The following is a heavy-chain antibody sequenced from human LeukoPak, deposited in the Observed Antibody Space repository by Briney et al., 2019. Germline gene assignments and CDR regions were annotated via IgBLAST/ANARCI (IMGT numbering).Heavy chain of an antibody. J-gene: IGHJ6*04. V-gene: IGHV1-18*01. CDR3: ARNAVPDRPFSGMDV. CDR1: GYTFTSYG. D-gene: IGHD2-2*01. Sequence: ASVKVSCKASGYTFTSYGISWVRQAPGQGLEWMGWISAYNGNTNYAQKLQGRVTMTTDTSTSTAYMELSSLRSEDTVVYYCARNAVPDRPFSGMDVWGEGTTVTVSS. CDR2: ISAYNGNT.